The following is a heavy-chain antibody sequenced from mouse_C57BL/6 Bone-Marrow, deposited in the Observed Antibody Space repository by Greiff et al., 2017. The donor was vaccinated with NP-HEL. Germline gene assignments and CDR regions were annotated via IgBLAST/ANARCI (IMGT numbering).Heavy chain of an antibody. Sequence: VKLMESGPELVKPGASVKISCKASGYAFSSSWMNWVKQRPGKGLEWIGRIYPGDGDTNYNGKFKGKATLTADKSSSTAYMQLSSLTSEDSAVYFCARRITTVVATDYAMDYWGQGTSVTVSS. CDR2: IYPGDGDT. CDR1: GYAFSSSW. CDR3: ARRITTVVATDYAMDY. D-gene: IGHD1-1*01. V-gene: IGHV1-82*01. J-gene: IGHJ4*01.